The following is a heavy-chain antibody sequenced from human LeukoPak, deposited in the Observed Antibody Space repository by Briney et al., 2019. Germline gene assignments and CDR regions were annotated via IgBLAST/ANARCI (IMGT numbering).Heavy chain of an antibody. CDR2: ISGSGGST. CDR3: AKSVQYTVIGGYAEGLAVAGRADY. V-gene: IGHV3-23*01. CDR1: GITFSSYA. D-gene: IGHD6-19*01. J-gene: IGHJ4*02. Sequence: PGGSLRLSCAASGITFSSYAMSWVRQAPGKGLEWVSAISGSGGSTYYADSVKGRFTISRDNSKNTLYLQMNSLRAEDTAVYHCAKSVQYTVIGGYAEGLAVAGRADYWGQGTLVTVSS.